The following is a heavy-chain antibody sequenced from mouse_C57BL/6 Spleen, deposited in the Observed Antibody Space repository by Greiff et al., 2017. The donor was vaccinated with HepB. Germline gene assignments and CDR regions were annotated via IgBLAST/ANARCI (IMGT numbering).Heavy chain of an antibody. Sequence: EVHLVESGAELVRPGASVKLSCTASGFNIKDYYMHWVKQRPEQGLEWIGDINPNNGGTIYNQKFKGKATLTVDKSSSTAYMELRTLTSEDTAVYYCARRRLPSLFDYWGQGTTLTVSS. V-gene: IGHV1-18*01. CDR2: INPNNGGT. CDR1: GFNIKDYY. CDR3: ARRRLPSLFDY. J-gene: IGHJ2*01. D-gene: IGHD2-4*01.